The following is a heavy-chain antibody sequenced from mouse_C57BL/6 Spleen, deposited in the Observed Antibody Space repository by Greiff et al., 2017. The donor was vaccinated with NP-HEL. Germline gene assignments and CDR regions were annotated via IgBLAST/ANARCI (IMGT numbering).Heavy chain of an antibody. D-gene: IGHD2-12*01. CDR3: AISRRPPYSMDH. V-gene: IGHV1-80*01. Sequence: VQLQQSGAELVKPGASVKISCKASGYAFSSYWMNWVKQRPGKGLEWIGQIYPGDGDTNYNGKFKGKATLTADKSSSTAYMQLSSLTSEDSAVYYCAISRRPPYSMDHWGQGPSVTVSS. J-gene: IGHJ4*01. CDR1: GYAFSSYW. CDR2: IYPGDGDT.